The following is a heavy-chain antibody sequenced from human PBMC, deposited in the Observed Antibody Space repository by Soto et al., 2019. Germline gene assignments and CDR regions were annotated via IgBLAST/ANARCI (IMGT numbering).Heavy chain of an antibody. CDR2: INANNANT. D-gene: IGHD3-10*01. V-gene: IGHV1-18*01. CDR1: GYTFPTYV. J-gene: IGHJ6*02. CDR3: ASGRQQMAADFVYSGSYGMAV. Sequence: QVQLVQSGGEVTKPGASVKVSCKASGYTFPTYVVTWVRQAPGQGLEWMGWINANNANTNYAQKLQGRVIMTTDTSTSTAYMALGGLRTEDSDVSYWASGRQQMAADFVYSGSYGMAVWGQGTTVTVSS.